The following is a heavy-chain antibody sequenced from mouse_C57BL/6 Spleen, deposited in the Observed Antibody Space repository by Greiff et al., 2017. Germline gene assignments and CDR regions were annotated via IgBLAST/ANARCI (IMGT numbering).Heavy chain of an antibody. CDR3: ARRGSSWYFDV. V-gene: IGHV7-3*01. Sequence: EVKLMESGGGLVQPGGSLSLSCAASGFTFTDYYMSWVRQPPGKALEWLGFIRNKANGYTTEYSASVKGRFTISRDNSQSILYLQMNALRAEDSATYYCARRGSSWYFDVWGTGTTVTVSS. CDR1: GFTFTDYY. D-gene: IGHD1-1*01. J-gene: IGHJ1*03. CDR2: IRNKANGYTT.